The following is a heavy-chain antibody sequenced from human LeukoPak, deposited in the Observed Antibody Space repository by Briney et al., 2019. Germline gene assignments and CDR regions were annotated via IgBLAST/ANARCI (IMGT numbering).Heavy chain of an antibody. CDR1: GGSVSSYY. J-gene: IGHJ3*01. V-gene: IGHV4-4*07. Sequence: SETLSLTCTVSGGSVSSYYWYWIRQSAGKGLEWIGRIYNSGGTNYNPSLMSRATVSLDTSKNQFSLELSSVTAADTAIYYCARGGSHGQFWSGHDAFDFWGQGTMVTVSS. CDR2: IYNSGGT. D-gene: IGHD3-3*02. CDR3: ARGGSHGQFWSGHDAFDF.